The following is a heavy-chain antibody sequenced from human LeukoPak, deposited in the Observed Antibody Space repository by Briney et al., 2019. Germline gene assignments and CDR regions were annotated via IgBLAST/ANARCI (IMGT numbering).Heavy chain of an antibody. CDR2: VNGDGRTT. CDR1: GFTFTSFW. V-gene: IGHV3-74*01. CDR3: ARPQHGDLYAVDI. J-gene: IGHJ3*02. D-gene: IGHD4-17*01. Sequence: GGSLRLSCAASGFTFTSFWMHWVRRAPGKGLVWVSRVNGDGRTTTYADFVKGRFTISRDNAKNTLYLQMNSLRAEDTAVYYCARPQHGDLYAVDIWGQGTMVTVSS.